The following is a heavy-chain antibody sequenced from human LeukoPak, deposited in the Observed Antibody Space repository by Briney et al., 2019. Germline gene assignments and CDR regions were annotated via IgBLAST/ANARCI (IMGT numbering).Heavy chain of an antibody. CDR3: ARGTRYRSPYYMDV. Sequence: GGSLRLSCAASGFTFSSYSMNWVRQAPGKGLEWVSSISSSSYIYYADSVKGRFTISRDNAKNSLYLQMNSLRAEDTAVYYCARGTRYRSPYYMDVWGKGTTVTVSS. D-gene: IGHD1-14*01. CDR2: ISSSSYI. CDR1: GFTFSSYS. J-gene: IGHJ6*03. V-gene: IGHV3-21*01.